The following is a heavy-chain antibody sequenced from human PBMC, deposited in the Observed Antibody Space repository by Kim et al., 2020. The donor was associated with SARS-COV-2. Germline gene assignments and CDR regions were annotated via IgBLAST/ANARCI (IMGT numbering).Heavy chain of an antibody. J-gene: IGHJ6*02. CDR2: MNPNSGRT. V-gene: IGHV1-8*01. CDR1: GYMFTSHD. CDR3: ARLLPHYDSWSGYGDYGLDG. Sequence: ASVKVSCKASGYMFTSHDISWVRQATGQGLELIGWMNPNSGRTGYGHKFQGRVTLTRDTSTDTAYLELSSLRSDDTAVYYCARLLPHYDSWSGYGDYGLDGWGQGTTVTGSS. D-gene: IGHD3-3*01.